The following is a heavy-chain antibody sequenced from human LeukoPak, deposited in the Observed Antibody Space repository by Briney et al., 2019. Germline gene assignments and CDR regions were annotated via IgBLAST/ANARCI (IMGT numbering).Heavy chain of an antibody. V-gene: IGHV4-59*11. D-gene: IGHD3-10*01. CDR2: IYYSGTA. Sequence: SETLSLTCIVSGGSISSHYWNWIRQPPGKGLEWIGYIYYSGTANYNPSLKSRVTISLDTSKNQFSLKLTSVTAADTAVYYCARGGYYGSGNDFRFDPWGQGTLVTVSS. J-gene: IGHJ5*02. CDR1: GGSISSHY. CDR3: ARGGYYGSGNDFRFDP.